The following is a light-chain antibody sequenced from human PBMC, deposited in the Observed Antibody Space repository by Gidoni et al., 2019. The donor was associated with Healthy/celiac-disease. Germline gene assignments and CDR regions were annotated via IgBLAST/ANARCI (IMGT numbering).Light chain of an antibody. J-gene: IGLJ2*01. V-gene: IGLV2-23*01. CDR1: SSDVGSHNL. CDR2: EGS. CDR3: CSYAGSSTVV. Sequence: QPALTQPASVSGSPGQSLTISCTGTSSDVGSHNLVSWYQQHPGKAPKLMIYEGSKRPSGVSNRCSGSKSGNTASLTISGLQAEDEADYYCCSYAGSSTVVFGGGTKLTVL.